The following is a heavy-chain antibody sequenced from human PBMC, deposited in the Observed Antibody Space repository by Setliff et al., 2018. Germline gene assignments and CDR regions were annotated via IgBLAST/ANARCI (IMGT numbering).Heavy chain of an antibody. J-gene: IGHJ4*02. CDR1: GFPLSTSGVG. Sequence: PTLVNPTQTLTLTCTFSGFPLSTSGVGVGWIRQPPGKALEWLALIYWDDDKRYSTSLKSRLTITKDTSKNQVVLTMTNMDPVDTATYYCAHRLPSLYSGYDWVGFDYWGQGTLVTVSS. CDR3: AHRLPSLYSGYDWVGFDY. V-gene: IGHV2-5*02. D-gene: IGHD5-12*01. CDR2: IYWDDDK.